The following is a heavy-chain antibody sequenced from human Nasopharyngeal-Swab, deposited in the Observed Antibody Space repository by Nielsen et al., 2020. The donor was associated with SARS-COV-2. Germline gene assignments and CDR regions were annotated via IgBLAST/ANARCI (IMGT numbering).Heavy chain of an antibody. CDR3: ARDRSGSYGDAFDI. Sequence: SDTLSLTFTVSGDSISSNSWSWIRQPPGKGLEWFGSIYYSGSTNYNPSLKSRVTISVDTSKNQFSLKLSSVTAADTAVYYCARDRSGSYGDAFDIWGQGTMVNVSS. D-gene: IGHD1-26*01. CDR2: IYYSGST. J-gene: IGHJ3*02. V-gene: IGHV4-59*12. CDR1: GDSISSNS.